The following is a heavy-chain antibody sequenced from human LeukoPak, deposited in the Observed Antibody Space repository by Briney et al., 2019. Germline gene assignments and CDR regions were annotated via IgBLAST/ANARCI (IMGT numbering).Heavy chain of an antibody. CDR1: GYTFTSYG. J-gene: IGHJ4*02. Sequence: GASVKVSCKASGYTFTSYGISWVRQAPGQGLEWMGWISAYNGNTNYAQKLQGRVTMTTDTSTSTAYMELRSLRSDDTAVYYCASVITYYYGSGNDYWGQGTLVTVSP. CDR2: ISAYNGNT. CDR3: ASVITYYYGSGNDY. D-gene: IGHD3-10*01. V-gene: IGHV1-18*01.